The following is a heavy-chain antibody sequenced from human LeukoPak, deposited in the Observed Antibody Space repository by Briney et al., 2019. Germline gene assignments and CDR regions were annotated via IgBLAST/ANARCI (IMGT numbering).Heavy chain of an antibody. V-gene: IGHV4-59*01. CDR1: GGSISSYY. CDR2: IYYSGST. CDR3: ARNLVVRFGEFYEDAFDI. Sequence: PSETLSLTCTVSGGSISSYYWSWIRQPPGKGLEWIGYIYYSGSTNYNPSLKSRVTISVDTSKNQFSLKLSSVTAADTAVYYCARNLVVRFGEFYEDAFDIWGQGTMVTVSS. D-gene: IGHD3-10*01. J-gene: IGHJ3*02.